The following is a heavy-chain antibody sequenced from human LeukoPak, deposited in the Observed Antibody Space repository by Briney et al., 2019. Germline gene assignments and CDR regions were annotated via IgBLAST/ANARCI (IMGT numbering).Heavy chain of an antibody. Sequence: SQTLSLTCTVSGGSISSGDYYWGWIRQPPGKGLEWIGYIYYSGSTYYNPSLKSQFTISVDTSKNQFSLKLSSVTAADTAVYYCARDGVVPAAIRPYYYYYGMDVWGQGTTVTVSS. D-gene: IGHD2-2*02. V-gene: IGHV4-30-4*01. CDR2: IYYSGST. J-gene: IGHJ6*02. CDR3: ARDGVVPAAIRPYYYYYGMDV. CDR1: GGSISSGDYY.